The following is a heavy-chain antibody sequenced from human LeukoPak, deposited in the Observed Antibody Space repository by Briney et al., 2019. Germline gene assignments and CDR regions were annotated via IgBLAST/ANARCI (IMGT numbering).Heavy chain of an antibody. V-gene: IGHV3-23*01. Sequence: GGSLRLSCAVSGFTFSSYAVSWVRQAPGKGLEWVSAISGPGGPHYYVDSVKGRFTISRDNYKNTLYLQMDSLRAEDTAVYYCSRGGTYYGSFDYWGLGTLVTVSS. D-gene: IGHD1-26*01. CDR1: GFTFSSYA. J-gene: IGHJ4*02. CDR3: SRGGTYYGSFDY. CDR2: ISGPGGPH.